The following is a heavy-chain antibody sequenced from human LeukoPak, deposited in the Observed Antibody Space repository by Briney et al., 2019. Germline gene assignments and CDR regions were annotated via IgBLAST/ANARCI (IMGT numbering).Heavy chain of an antibody. J-gene: IGHJ6*02. CDR2: IYSGGNT. CDR1: GFTVSSNY. CDR3: ARDAPDDYYYYGMDV. Sequence: GGSLRLSCAASGFTVSSNYMSWVRQAPGKGLEWVSVIYSGGNTYYADSVKGRFTISRDNSKNTLYLQMNSLRAEDTAVYYCARDAPDDYYYYGMDVWGQGTTVTVSS. V-gene: IGHV3-53*01.